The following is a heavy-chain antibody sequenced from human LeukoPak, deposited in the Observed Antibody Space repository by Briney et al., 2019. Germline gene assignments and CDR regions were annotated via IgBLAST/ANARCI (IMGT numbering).Heavy chain of an antibody. Sequence: PSETLSLTCAVYGGSFSGYYWSWIRQPPGKGLEWIGNIYSSGSTYYNPSLKSRVTISVETSKNQFSLNLTSVTAADTAVYYCAKQRGRDSGYWGQGTLVTVSS. D-gene: IGHD1/OR15-1a*01. J-gene: IGHJ4*02. CDR1: GGSFSGYY. V-gene: IGHV4-34*01. CDR3: AKQRGRDSGY. CDR2: IYSSGST.